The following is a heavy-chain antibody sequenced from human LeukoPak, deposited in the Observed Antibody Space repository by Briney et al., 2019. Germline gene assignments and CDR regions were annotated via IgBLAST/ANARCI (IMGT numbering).Heavy chain of an antibody. CDR2: IYHSGST. CDR3: ARILRTTRTPFDY. J-gene: IGHJ4*02. V-gene: IGHV4-38-2*01. Sequence: SETLSLTCAVSGYSISSGYYWGWIRQPPGKGLEWIGSIYHSGSTYYNPSLKSRITISVDTSKNQFSLKLSSVTAADTAAYYCARILRTTRTPFDYWGQGTLVTVSS. CDR1: GYSISSGYY. D-gene: IGHD1-1*01.